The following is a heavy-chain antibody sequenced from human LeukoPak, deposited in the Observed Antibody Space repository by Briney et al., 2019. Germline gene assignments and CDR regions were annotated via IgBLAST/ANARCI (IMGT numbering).Heavy chain of an antibody. V-gene: IGHV1-69*13. D-gene: IGHD3-10*01. CDR2: IIPIFGTA. J-gene: IGHJ3*02. CDR1: GFTFTSYD. CDR3: ARDWDRYYGSGSYYLLDAFDI. Sequence: GASVKVSCKASGFTFTSYDINWVRQAPGQGLEWMGGIIPIFGTANYAQKFQGRVTITADESTSTAYMELSSLRSEDTAVYYCARDWDRYYGSGSYYLLDAFDIWGQGTMVTVSS.